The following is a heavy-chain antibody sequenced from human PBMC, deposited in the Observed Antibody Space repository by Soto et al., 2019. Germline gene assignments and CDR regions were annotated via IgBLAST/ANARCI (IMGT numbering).Heavy chain of an antibody. Sequence: GGSLRLSCAASGFTFSIYSMNWVRQAPGKGLEWVSSISSSSSYIYYADSVKGRFTISRDNAKNSLYLQMNSLRAEDTAVYYCARDRGSDYGDYGGYYYYYYMDVWGKGTTVTVSS. CDR3: ARDRGSDYGDYGGYYYYYYMDV. CDR2: ISSSSSYI. J-gene: IGHJ6*03. V-gene: IGHV3-21*01. CDR1: GFTFSIYS. D-gene: IGHD4-17*01.